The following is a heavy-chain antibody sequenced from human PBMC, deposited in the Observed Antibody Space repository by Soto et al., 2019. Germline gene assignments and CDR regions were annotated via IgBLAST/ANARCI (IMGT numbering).Heavy chain of an antibody. V-gene: IGHV1-46*01. CDR3: ARVHTYGAFDY. CDR2: INPSGGGT. D-gene: IGHD5-18*01. J-gene: IGHJ4*02. CDR1: GYTFTSYY. Sequence: QVQLVQSGAEVKKPGASVKVSCKASGYTFTSYYMHLVRQAPGQGLEWMGIINPSGGGTSYAQKFQGRVTMTRDTSTGTVYMELSSLRSEDMAVYYCARVHTYGAFDYWGQGTLVTVSS.